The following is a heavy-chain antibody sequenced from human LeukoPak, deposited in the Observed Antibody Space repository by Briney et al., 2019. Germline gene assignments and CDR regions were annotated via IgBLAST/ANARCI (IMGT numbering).Heavy chain of an antibody. D-gene: IGHD2-15*01. J-gene: IGHJ4*02. CDR3: ARKGGLFDY. V-gene: IGHV4-59*01. Sequence: SETLSLTCTVSGGSIRYYYWSWIRQSPGKGLEWIGYIYYNGGTNYNPSLKSRVTISVDMSKNQISLKMSSVTAADTAVYYCARKGGLFDYWGQGRLVTVSS. CDR2: IYYNGGT. CDR1: GGSIRYYY.